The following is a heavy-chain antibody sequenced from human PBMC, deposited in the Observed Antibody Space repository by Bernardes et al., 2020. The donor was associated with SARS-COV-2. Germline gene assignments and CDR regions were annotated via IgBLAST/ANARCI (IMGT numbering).Heavy chain of an antibody. CDR1: GNTFIGDV. Sequence: ASVKVSCKASGNTFIGDVVNWVRQAPGQRLEWMGWIGTDNGDTNYAQKFQGRVTMTTDTSTSTAYMELRSLKSDDTAMYYCAREFPVGYDS. J-gene: IGHJ5*01. CDR3: AREFPVGYDS. D-gene: IGHD2-15*01. V-gene: IGHV1-18*01. CDR2: IGTDNGDT.